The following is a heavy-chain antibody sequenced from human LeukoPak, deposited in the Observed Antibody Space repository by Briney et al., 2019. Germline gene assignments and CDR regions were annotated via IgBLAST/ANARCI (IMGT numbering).Heavy chain of an antibody. V-gene: IGHV3-9*01. CDR3: AKGNIVVVPAAMGGFDP. J-gene: IGHJ5*02. CDR2: ISWNSGSI. D-gene: IGHD2-2*01. Sequence: GGSLRLSCAASGFTFSSYWMSWVRQAPGKGLEWVSGISWNSGSIGYADSVKGRFTISRDNAKNSLYLQMNSLRAEDTALYYCAKGNIVVVPAAMGGFDPWGQGTLVTVSS. CDR1: GFTFSSYW.